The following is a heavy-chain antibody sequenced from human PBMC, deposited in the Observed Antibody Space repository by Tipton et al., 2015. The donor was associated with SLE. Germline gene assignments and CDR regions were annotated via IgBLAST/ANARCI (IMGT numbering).Heavy chain of an antibody. D-gene: IGHD3-16*01. J-gene: IGHJ3*02. CDR2: ISSSSSYT. CDR3: ARRFWGSLRWPDAFDI. CDR1: GFSFSDYY. Sequence: SLRLSCAASGFSFSDYYMSWIRQAPGKGLEWVSYISSSSSYTNYADSVKGRFTISRDNAKNSLYLQMKSLRAEDTAVYFCARRFWGSLRWPDAFDIWGQGTVVTVSS. V-gene: IGHV3-11*03.